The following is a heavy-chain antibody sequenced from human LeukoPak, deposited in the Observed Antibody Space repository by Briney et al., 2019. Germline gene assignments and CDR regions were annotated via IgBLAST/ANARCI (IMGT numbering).Heavy chain of an antibody. V-gene: IGHV5-51*01. J-gene: IGHJ4*02. D-gene: IGHD2-15*01. CDR3: ARRGCIGGTCYGY. Sequence: GESLKISCKGSGYSFTSYWIGWVRQMPGKGLEWMGIIYLGDSDTTYSPSFQGQVTISADKSISTAYLQWNSLGASDTAMYYCARRGCIGGTCYGYWGQGTLVTVSS. CDR2: IYLGDSDT. CDR1: GYSFTSYW.